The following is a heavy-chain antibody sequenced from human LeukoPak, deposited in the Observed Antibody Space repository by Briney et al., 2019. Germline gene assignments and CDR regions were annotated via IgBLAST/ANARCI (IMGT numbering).Heavy chain of an antibody. CDR1: GGTFSSYA. V-gene: IGHV1-69*13. Sequence: SVKVSCKASGGTFSSYAISWVRQAPGQGLEWMGGIIPIFGTANYAQKFQGRVMITADESTSTAYMELSSLRSEDTAVYYCARCLYYYDSSGDTYNWFDPWGQGTLVTVSS. J-gene: IGHJ5*02. D-gene: IGHD3-22*01. CDR2: IIPIFGTA. CDR3: ARCLYYYDSSGDTYNWFDP.